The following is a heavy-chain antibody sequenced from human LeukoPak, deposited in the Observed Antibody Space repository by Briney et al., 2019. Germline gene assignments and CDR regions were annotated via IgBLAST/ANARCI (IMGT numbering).Heavy chain of an antibody. CDR1: GGSISSYY. Sequence: PSETLSLTCTVSGGSISSYYWNWIRQPPGKGLEWIGRIYPTDITTYNPSLKSRVTLSVDTSKNQFSLKVNSVTAADAAVYYCARGPGQLTSECFDSWGQGILVTVSS. J-gene: IGHJ5*01. V-gene: IGHV4-4*07. CDR3: ARGPGQLTSECFDS. D-gene: IGHD6-13*01. CDR2: IYPTDIT.